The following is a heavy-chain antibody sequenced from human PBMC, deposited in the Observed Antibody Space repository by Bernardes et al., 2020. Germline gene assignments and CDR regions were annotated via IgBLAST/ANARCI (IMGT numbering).Heavy chain of an antibody. D-gene: IGHD2-2*01. Sequence: SETLSLTCAVYGGSFSGYYWSWIRQPPGKGLEWIGEINHSGSTNYNPSLKSRVTISVDTSKNQFSLKLSSATAADTAVYYCARRLGTSSVWFDPWGQGTLVTVSS. CDR3: ARRLGTSSVWFDP. V-gene: IGHV4-34*01. CDR1: GGSFSGYY. J-gene: IGHJ5*02. CDR2: INHSGST.